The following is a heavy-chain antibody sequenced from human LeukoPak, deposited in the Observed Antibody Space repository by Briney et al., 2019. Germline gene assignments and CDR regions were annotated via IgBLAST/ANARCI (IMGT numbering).Heavy chain of an antibody. CDR2: IYYSGST. D-gene: IGHD3-10*01. CDR1: GGSISSSSYY. J-gene: IGHJ5*02. V-gene: IGHV4-39*07. Sequence: SETLSLTCTVSGGSISSSSYYWGWIRQPPGKGLEWIGSIYYSGSTYYNPSLKSRVTISVDRSKNQFSLKLSSVTAADTAVYYCARGLLGWFDPWGQGTLVTVSS. CDR3: ARGLLGWFDP.